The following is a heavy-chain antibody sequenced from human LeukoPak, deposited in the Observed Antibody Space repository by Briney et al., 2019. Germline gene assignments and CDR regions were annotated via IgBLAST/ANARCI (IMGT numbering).Heavy chain of an antibody. D-gene: IGHD2-2*02. CDR2: ISAYNGNT. J-gene: IGHJ6*03. CDR1: GYTFTSYG. V-gene: IGHV1-18*01. CDR3: ARVVYCSSTSCYTTYYMDV. Sequence: ASVKVSCKASGYTFTSYGISWVRQAPGQGVEWMGWISAYNGNTNYAQELQGRVTMTTDTSTSTAYMELRSLRSDDTAVYYCARVVYCSSTSCYTTYYMDVWGKGTTVTVSS.